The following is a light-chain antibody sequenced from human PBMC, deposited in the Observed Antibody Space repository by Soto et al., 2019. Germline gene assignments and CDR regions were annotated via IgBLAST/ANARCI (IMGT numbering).Light chain of an antibody. V-gene: IGKV3-20*01. CDR3: QQYRT. Sequence: EIVLTQSPGTLSLSPGERATLSCRASQSVSSSYLAWYQQKPGQAPRLLIYGASSRATGIPDRFSGSGSGTCFSLTISRLEPEDFAVYYCQQYRTLGQGNKVEI. J-gene: IGKJ1*01. CDR2: GAS. CDR1: QSVSSSY.